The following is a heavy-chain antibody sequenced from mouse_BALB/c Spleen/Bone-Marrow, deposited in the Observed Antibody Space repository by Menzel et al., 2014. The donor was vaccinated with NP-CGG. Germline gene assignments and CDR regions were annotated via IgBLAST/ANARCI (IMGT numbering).Heavy chain of an antibody. CDR2: IDPETGGT. Sequence: VQLQQSGAELVRPGASVTLSCKASGYTFTDYEMHWLKQTPVHGLEWIGAIDPETGGTAYNQKFKGRATLTTDKSSSTAYMELRSLTCEDSAVYYCTRLDSSGYGAYWGQGTLVTVSA. D-gene: IGHD3-2*01. CDR1: GYTFTDYE. CDR3: TRLDSSGYGAY. J-gene: IGHJ3*01. V-gene: IGHV1-15*01.